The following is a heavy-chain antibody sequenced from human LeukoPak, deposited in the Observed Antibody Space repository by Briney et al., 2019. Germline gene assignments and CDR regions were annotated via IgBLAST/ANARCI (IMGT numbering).Heavy chain of an antibody. Sequence: ASVKVSCKASGYTFRNYGITWVRQAPGQGLEWMGWISPYNGNTRYAQKVQGRVTMTTDTSTSTACMELRSLRSDDTAVYYCTRGGSSGPEGWFDPWAQGTLVTVSS. CDR2: ISPYNGNT. CDR3: TRGGSSGPEGWFDP. J-gene: IGHJ5*02. CDR1: GYTFRNYG. V-gene: IGHV1-18*01. D-gene: IGHD6-19*01.